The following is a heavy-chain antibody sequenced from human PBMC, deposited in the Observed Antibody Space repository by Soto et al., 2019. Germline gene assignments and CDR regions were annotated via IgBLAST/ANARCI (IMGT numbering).Heavy chain of an antibody. D-gene: IGHD6-13*01. CDR2: ISYDGSNK. CDR1: GFTFSSYA. Sequence: QVQLVESGGGVVQPGRSLRLSCAASGFTFSSYAMHWVRQAPGKGLEWVAVISYDGSNKYYADSVKGRFTISRDNSKNQLYPQMNSLRAEDTAVYYCASDIRDSSSWYGYFDYWGQGTLVTVSS. J-gene: IGHJ4*02. V-gene: IGHV3-30-3*01. CDR3: ASDIRDSSSWYGYFDY.